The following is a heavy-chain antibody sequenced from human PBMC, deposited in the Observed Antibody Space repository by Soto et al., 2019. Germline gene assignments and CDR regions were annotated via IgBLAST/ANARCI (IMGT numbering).Heavy chain of an antibody. CDR1: GGSSSGYY. Sequence: SETLSLTCAVYGGSSSGYYWSWIRQPPGKGLEWIGEINHSGSTNYNPSLKSRVTISVDTSKNQFSLKLSSVTAADTAVYYCAREGGPDYYGMDVWGQGTTVTVSS. V-gene: IGHV4-34*01. D-gene: IGHD2-15*01. CDR2: INHSGST. CDR3: AREGGPDYYGMDV. J-gene: IGHJ6*02.